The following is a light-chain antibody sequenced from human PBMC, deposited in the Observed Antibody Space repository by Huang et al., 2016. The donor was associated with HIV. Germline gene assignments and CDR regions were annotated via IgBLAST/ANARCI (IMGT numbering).Light chain of an antibody. CDR3: QHYDSLPPWT. Sequence: DIQMTQSPSSLSASVGDRVTITCQASQDIGKYLNWYQQKPGQAPKLLIFDASNLETGVPSRVSGSGSGTHFSITINTLQPEDIATYYCQHYDSLPPWTFGQGTRLEI. CDR1: QDIGKY. CDR2: DAS. J-gene: IGKJ1*01. V-gene: IGKV1-33*01.